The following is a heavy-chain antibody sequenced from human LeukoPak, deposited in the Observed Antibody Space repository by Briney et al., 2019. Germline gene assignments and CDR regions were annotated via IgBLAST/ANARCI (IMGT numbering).Heavy chain of an antibody. J-gene: IGHJ4*02. Sequence: PSETLSLTCTVSGRSINSRNHYWGWIRQPPGKGLEWIGNIYYSGSIYYNPSLKSRLTISIDTSRNQFSLKLSSVTATDTAVYYCARLLAYYYDSSGPFFDYWGQGTLVTVSS. V-gene: IGHV4-39*01. CDR3: ARLLAYYYDSSGPFFDY. CDR1: GRSINSRNHY. CDR2: IYYSGSI. D-gene: IGHD3-22*01.